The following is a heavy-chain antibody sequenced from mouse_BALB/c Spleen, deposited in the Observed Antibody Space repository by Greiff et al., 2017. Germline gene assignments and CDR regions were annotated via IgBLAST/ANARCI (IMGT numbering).Heavy chain of an antibody. CDR2: ISSGGST. CDR1: GFTFSSYA. CDR3: ARRGEGAWFAY. V-gene: IGHV5-6-5*01. J-gene: IGHJ3*01. Sequence: EVHLVESGGGLVKPGGSLKLSCAASGFTFSSYAMSWVRQTPEKRLEWVASISSGGSTYYPDSVKGRFTISRDNARNILYLQMSSLRSEDTAMYYCARRGEGAWFAYWGQGTLVTVSA.